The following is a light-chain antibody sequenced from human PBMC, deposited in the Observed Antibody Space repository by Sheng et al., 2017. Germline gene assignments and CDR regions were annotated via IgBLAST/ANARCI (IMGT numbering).Light chain of an antibody. Sequence: DIQMTQSPSSLSASVGDRVTITCRASQGISNYLAWYQQKPGKVPKVLIYAASTSQSGVPPRISGSGSGTDFTLTISSLQPEDVATYYCQNYNSAPFTFGQGTRLEIK. V-gene: IGKV1-27*01. CDR2: AAS. J-gene: IGKJ5*01. CDR1: QGISNY. CDR3: QNYNSAPFT.